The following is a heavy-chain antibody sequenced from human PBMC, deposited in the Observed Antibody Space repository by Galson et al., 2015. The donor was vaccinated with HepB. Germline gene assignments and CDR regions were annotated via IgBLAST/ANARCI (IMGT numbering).Heavy chain of an antibody. D-gene: IGHD3-16*01. Sequence: SLRLSCAASGFTFSSYWMSWVRQAPGKGLKWVANIKQDGSEKYYVDSVKGRFTISRDNAKNSLYLQMNSLRAEDTAVYYCATQTWGGWYYFDHWGQGTLVTVSS. J-gene: IGHJ4*02. V-gene: IGHV3-7*03. CDR2: IKQDGSEK. CDR1: GFTFSSYW. CDR3: ATQTWGGWYYFDH.